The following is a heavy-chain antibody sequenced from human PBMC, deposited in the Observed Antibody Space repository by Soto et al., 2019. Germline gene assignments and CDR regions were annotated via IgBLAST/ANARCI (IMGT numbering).Heavy chain of an antibody. J-gene: IGHJ3*02. CDR1: GFTFSTYA. CDR2: IWYDGSNK. V-gene: IGHV3-33*08. Sequence: PGGSLRLSCAASGFTFSTYAMHWVRQAPGKGLEWVAVIWYDGSNKYYADSVKGRFTISRDNSKNTLYLQMNSLRAEDTAVYYCARENHGGWAFDIWGQGTMVTVSS. CDR3: ARENHGGWAFDI. D-gene: IGHD3-10*01.